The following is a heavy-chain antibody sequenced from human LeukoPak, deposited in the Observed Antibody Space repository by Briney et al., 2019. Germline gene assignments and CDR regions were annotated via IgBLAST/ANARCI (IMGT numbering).Heavy chain of an antibody. CDR1: GYTFTSYD. CDR2: MNRNSGNT. Sequence: ASVKVSCKASGYTFTSYDINWVRQAPGQGLEWMGWMNRNSGNTGYAQKFQGRVTLTRNTSISTAYMELSSLRSEDTAVYYCARVSAGWLQSLGYCGQGTLVTVSS. V-gene: IGHV1-8*01. D-gene: IGHD5-24*01. J-gene: IGHJ4*02. CDR3: ARVSAGWLQSLGY.